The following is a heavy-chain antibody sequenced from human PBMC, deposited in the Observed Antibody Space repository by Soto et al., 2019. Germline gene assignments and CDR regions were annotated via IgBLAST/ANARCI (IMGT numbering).Heavy chain of an antibody. CDR2: IDHRGST. Sequence: SETLSLTCAVYGGSFSGYYWSWIRQSPGKGLEWIGEIDHRGSTKYNPSLKSRISISVDTSKNQFSLKLSSVTAADTGVYYCEGADDWGQGTRVTVSS. D-gene: IGHD6-19*01. J-gene: IGHJ4*02. CDR3: EGADD. V-gene: IGHV4-34*01. CDR1: GGSFSGYY.